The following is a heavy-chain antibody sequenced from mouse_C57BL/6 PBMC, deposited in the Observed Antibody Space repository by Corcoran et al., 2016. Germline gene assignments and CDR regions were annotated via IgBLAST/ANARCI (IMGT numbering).Heavy chain of an antibody. V-gene: IGHV9-3*01. CDR3: ARRYGSSLYYFYY. D-gene: IGHD1-1*01. CDR1: GYTFTNYG. Sequence: QIHLVQSGPVLKKPGETVKISCKASGYTFTNYGMSWVKQAPGKGIKWMGWINTYSGVRTYADDFKGRFAFSLEISASTAYLQINNLKNEDTATYFCARRYGSSLYYFYYWGQGTTLTVSS. CDR2: INTYSGVR. J-gene: IGHJ2*01.